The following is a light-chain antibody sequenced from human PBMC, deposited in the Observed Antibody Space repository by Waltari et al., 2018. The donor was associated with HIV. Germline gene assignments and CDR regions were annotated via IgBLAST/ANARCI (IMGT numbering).Light chain of an antibody. CDR3: VTWDDTLTGYV. Sequence: QSVLTQAPSASGTPGQRVTIPCSGSSFNIGSNHVCWYQEVPGTAPKFLTYKNKHLPARVPDRFAGSKSGTSASRGISGLRSEDEAEYYFVTWDDTLTGYVFGTGTKVTVL. CDR1: SFNIGSNH. V-gene: IGLV1-47*01. CDR2: KNK. J-gene: IGLJ1*01.